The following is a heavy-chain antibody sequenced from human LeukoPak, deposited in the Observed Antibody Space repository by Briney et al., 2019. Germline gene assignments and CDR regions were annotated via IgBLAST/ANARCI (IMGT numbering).Heavy chain of an antibody. Sequence: GGSLRLSCVASGFTFSLYWMTWVRQAPGRGLEWVANIKHDGSEKYYVDSVKGRLTISRDNAKKSLYLQMNSLRGEDTAVYYCARGRSTEYWGQGTLVTVSS. J-gene: IGHJ4*02. CDR2: IKHDGSEK. V-gene: IGHV3-7*01. CDR1: GFTFSLYW. CDR3: ARGRSTEY.